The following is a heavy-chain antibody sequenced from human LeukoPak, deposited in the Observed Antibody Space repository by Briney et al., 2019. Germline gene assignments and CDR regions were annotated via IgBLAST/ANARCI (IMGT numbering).Heavy chain of an antibody. Sequence: SGGSLRLSCAASGFTFSSYAMYWVRQAPGKGLEWVAVISYDGSDKFYADSVKGRFTISRDNAKNSLSLQMNSLRAEDTAVYYCARVQVATHVFDIWGLGTMVTVSS. CDR1: GFTFSSYA. J-gene: IGHJ3*02. CDR2: ISYDGSDK. CDR3: ARVQVATHVFDI. D-gene: IGHD5-12*01. V-gene: IGHV3-30*04.